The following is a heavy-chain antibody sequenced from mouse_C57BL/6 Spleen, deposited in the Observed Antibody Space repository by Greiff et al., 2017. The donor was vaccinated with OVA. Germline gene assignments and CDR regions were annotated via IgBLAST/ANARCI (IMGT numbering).Heavy chain of an antibody. CDR3: ARKKYDEEAYYFDY. CDR2: IWTGGGT. Sequence: VKLMESGPGLVAPSQSLSITCTVSGFSLTSYAISWVRQPPGKGLEWLGVIWTGGGTNYNSALNSRLSISKDNSKSQVFLKMNSLQTDDTARYYCARKKYDEEAYYFDYWGQGTTLTVSS. J-gene: IGHJ2*01. CDR1: GFSLTSYA. D-gene: IGHD2-14*01. V-gene: IGHV2-9-1*01.